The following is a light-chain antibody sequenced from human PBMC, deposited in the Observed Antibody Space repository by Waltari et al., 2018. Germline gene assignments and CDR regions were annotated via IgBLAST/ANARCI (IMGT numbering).Light chain of an antibody. CDR2: GTS. CDR1: QSVRST. Sequence: IVMTQSPAPLSLSPGTSATLSCRASQSVRSTFAWFQQNPGQPPRLLIYGTSTRATGVPARFTGSGSGTEFSLTISSLQPEDFATYYCQQYDYWPWTFGQGTRVETK. CDR3: QQYDYWPWT. V-gene: IGKV3D-15*01. J-gene: IGKJ1*01.